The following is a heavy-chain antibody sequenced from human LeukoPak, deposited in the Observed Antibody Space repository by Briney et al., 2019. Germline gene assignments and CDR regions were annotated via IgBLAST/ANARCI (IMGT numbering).Heavy chain of an antibody. CDR2: IIPIFGTA. J-gene: IGHJ5*02. CDR3: ASELFGVVTFDP. V-gene: IGHV1-69*13. Sequence: ASVNVSCKASGGTFSSYAISWVRQAPGQGLEWMGGIIPIFGTANYAQKFQGRVTITADESTSTAYMELSSLRSEDTAVYYCASELFGVVTFDPWGQGTLVTVSS. D-gene: IGHD3-3*01. CDR1: GGTFSSYA.